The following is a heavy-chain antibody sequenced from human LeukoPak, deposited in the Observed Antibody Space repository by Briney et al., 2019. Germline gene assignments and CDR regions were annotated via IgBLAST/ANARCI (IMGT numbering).Heavy chain of an antibody. D-gene: IGHD3-10*01. CDR1: GYTFTGYY. CDR2: INPNSGGT. V-gene: IGHV1-2*02. CDR3: ARARGSGSNIAYYYYGMDV. J-gene: IGHJ6*02. Sequence: ASVTVSCKASGYTFTGYYMHWVRQAPGQGLEWMGWINPNSGGTNYAQKFQGRVTMTRDTSISTAYMELSRLRSDGTAVYYCARARGSGSNIAYYYYGMDVWGQGTTVTVSS.